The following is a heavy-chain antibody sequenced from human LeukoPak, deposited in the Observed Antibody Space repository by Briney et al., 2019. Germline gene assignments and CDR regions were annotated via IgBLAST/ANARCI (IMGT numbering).Heavy chain of an antibody. CDR3: ATHPLLDY. V-gene: IGHV4-39*01. Sequence: SETLSLTYTVSGGSISSSSYYWGWIRQPPGKGLEWIGNIHYSGSTYYNPSLKTRVTISEDTSKNQFSLKLTSVAAADTAVYYCATHPLLDYWGQGSLVTVSS. J-gene: IGHJ4*02. CDR1: GGSISSSSYY. CDR2: IHYSGST. D-gene: IGHD3-16*02.